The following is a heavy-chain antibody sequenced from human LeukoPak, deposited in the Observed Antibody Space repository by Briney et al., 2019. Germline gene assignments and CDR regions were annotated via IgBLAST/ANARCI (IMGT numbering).Heavy chain of an antibody. J-gene: IGHJ3*02. D-gene: IGHD1-26*01. Sequence: SETLSLTCTVSGGTLSSYNWSWIRHPPRKGLEWIAYIDYSGSTNYNPSLKSRVTISVDASKNQFSLKLSSVTAADTAVYYCARDRRRDLLHAFDIWGQGTMVTVSS. CDR3: ARDRRRDLLHAFDI. V-gene: IGHV4-59*01. CDR2: IDYSGST. CDR1: GGTLSSYN.